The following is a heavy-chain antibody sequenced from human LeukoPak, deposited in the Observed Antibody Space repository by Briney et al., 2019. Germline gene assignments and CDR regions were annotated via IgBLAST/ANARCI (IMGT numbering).Heavy chain of an antibody. J-gene: IGHJ4*02. CDR1: GFTFSSYA. V-gene: IGHV3-64D*06. D-gene: IGHD3-16*01. CDR3: ARDPSLGY. Sequence: GGSLRLSCSASGFTFSSYAMHWVRQAPGKGPEYVSAISSNGGSTYYADSVKGRFTISRDNSKNTLYLQMSSLRAEDTAVYYCARDPSLGYWGQGTLVTVSS. CDR2: ISSNGGST.